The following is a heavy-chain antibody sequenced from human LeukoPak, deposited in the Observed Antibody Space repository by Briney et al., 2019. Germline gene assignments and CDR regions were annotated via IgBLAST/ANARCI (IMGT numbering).Heavy chain of an antibody. CDR3: ASTYYYFWSGGPKEYYYYYMDV. CDR1: GGTFSSYA. D-gene: IGHD3-3*01. J-gene: IGHJ6*03. Sequence: SVKVSCKASGGTFSSYAISWVRQAPGQGLEWMGGIIPIFGTANYAQKFQGRVTITADKSTSTAYMELSSLRSEDTAVYYCASTYYYFWSGGPKEYYYYYMDVWGKGTTVTVSS. CDR2: IIPIFGTA. V-gene: IGHV1-69*06.